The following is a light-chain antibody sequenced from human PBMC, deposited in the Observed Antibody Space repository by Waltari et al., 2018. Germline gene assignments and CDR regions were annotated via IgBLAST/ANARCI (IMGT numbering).Light chain of an antibody. Sequence: SYELTQPPSVSVSPGQTASITCSGDKLGYKYACWYQQKPGQSPVLVIYQDSKRPSGIPERFSCSNSGNTATLTISGTQAMDEDDYYCQAWDSSTEVFGGGTKLTVL. CDR1: KLGYKY. CDR3: QAWDSSTEV. J-gene: IGLJ2*01. CDR2: QDS. V-gene: IGLV3-1*01.